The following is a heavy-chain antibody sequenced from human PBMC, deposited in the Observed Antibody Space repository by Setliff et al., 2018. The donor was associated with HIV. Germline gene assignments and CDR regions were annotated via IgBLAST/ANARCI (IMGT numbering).Heavy chain of an antibody. Sequence: RLSCAASGFTVSRNYMSWVRQAPGKGLEWVSVIYSGGSTYYADSVKGRFTISRDNSKNTLYLQMNSLRAEDTAVYYCARAYYGYCSGGSCYSGPPDYWGQGTLVTVSS. CDR1: GFTVSRNY. CDR3: ARAYYGYCSGGSCYSGPPDY. D-gene: IGHD2-15*01. CDR2: IYSGGST. V-gene: IGHV3-53*01. J-gene: IGHJ4*02.